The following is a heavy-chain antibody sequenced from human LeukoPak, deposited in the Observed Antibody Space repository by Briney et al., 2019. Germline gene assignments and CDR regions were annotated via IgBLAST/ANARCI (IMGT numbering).Heavy chain of an antibody. CDR2: IYYSGSA. J-gene: IGHJ4*02. V-gene: IGHV4-59*01. CDR1: GASISSDY. Sequence: SETLSLTCTVSGASISSDYWTWIRQPPGMGLEWIGYIYYSGSANYNPSLKSRVTMSVDTSRNQFSLELPSVTAADSAVYYCARYLRQPGTFYLDHWGQGTLVTVSS. CDR3: ARYLRQPGTFYLDH. D-gene: IGHD3-16*01.